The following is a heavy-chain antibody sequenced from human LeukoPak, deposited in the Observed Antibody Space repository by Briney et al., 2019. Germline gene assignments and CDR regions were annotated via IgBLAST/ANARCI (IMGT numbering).Heavy chain of an antibody. D-gene: IGHD2-2*03. CDR2: ISGSGGST. CDR1: GFTFSSYA. J-gene: IGHJ1*01. CDR3: AKDGYCSSASCMLEYFQH. Sequence: GGSLRLSCAASGFTFSSYAMSWVRQAPGKGLEWVSAISGSGGSTYYADSVKGRFTISRDNSKNTLYLQMNSLRAEDTAVYYCAKDGYCSSASCMLEYFQHWGQGTLVTVSS. V-gene: IGHV3-23*01.